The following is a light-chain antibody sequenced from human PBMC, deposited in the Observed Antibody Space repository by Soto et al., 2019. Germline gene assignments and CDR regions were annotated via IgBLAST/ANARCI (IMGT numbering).Light chain of an antibody. CDR1: QSINSD. J-gene: IGKJ2*02. Sequence: EIVMTQSPVTMSVSPGERATLSCRASQSINSDLAWYQQKPGQAPRLLIYGASTRATDIPARISGSGSGTDFTLTISRVQSEDFAVYFCQQYNKWPTQCTFVPGCKLEIK. CDR2: GAS. V-gene: IGKV3-15*01. CDR3: QQYNKWPTQCT.